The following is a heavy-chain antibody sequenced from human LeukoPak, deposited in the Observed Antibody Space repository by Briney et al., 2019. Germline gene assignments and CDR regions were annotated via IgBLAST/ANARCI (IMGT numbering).Heavy chain of an antibody. CDR3: TTDGGGYDSSGYYYVFDY. CDR2: IKSKTDGGTT. Sequence: PGGSLRLSCAASGFTFSNAWMSWVRQAPGKGLEWVGRIKSKTDGGTTDNAAPVKGRFTISRDDSKNTLYLQMNSLKTEDTAVYYCTTDGGGYDSSGYYYVFDYWGQGTLVIVSS. J-gene: IGHJ4*02. V-gene: IGHV3-15*01. D-gene: IGHD3-22*01. CDR1: GFTFSNAW.